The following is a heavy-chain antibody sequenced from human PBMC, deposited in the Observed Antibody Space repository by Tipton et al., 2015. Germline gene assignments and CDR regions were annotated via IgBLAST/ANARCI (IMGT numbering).Heavy chain of an antibody. Sequence: TLSLTCTVSGGSISHYYWSWIRQPPGKGLEWFGHIYYSGSTNYNPSLKSRVTMSVDTSKNQFSLKLTSVTAADTAVYYCARETYYSGSGSTGPWGQGTLVTVSS. V-gene: IGHV4-59*01. J-gene: IGHJ5*02. CDR1: GGSISHYY. CDR2: IYYSGST. D-gene: IGHD3-10*01. CDR3: ARETYYSGSGSTGP.